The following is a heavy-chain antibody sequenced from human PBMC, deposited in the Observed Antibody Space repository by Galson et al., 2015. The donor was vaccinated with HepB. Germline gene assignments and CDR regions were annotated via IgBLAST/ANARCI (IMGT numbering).Heavy chain of an antibody. J-gene: IGHJ6*02. CDR3: ARVRRYSNSCCHSGMDV. CDR1: GYIFTGYY. Sequence: SVKVSCKASGYIFTGYYMHWLRQAPGQGLEWMGRINPNSGGTNYAQKFQGRVTMTRDTSISTAYMELSRLRSDDTAVYYCARVRRYSNSCCHSGMDVWGQGTTVTVSS. D-gene: IGHD6-13*01. CDR2: INPNSGGT. V-gene: IGHV1-2*06.